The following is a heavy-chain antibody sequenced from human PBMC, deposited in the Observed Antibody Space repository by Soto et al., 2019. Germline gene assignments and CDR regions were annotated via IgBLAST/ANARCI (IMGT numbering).Heavy chain of an antibody. CDR1: GGSFSGYY. J-gene: IGHJ6*02. D-gene: IGHD4-17*01. CDR2: INHSGST. V-gene: IGHV4-34*01. Sequence: KPSETLSLTCAVYGGSFSGYYWSWIRQPPGKGLEWIGEINHSGSTNYNPSLKSRVTISVDTSKNQFSLKLSSVTAADTAVYYCARVRRMTTVTVYVSYGMDVWGQGTTVTVSS. CDR3: ARVRRMTTVTVYVSYGMDV.